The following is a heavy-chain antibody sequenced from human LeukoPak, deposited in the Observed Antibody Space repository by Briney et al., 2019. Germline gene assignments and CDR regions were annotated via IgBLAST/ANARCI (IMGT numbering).Heavy chain of an antibody. Sequence: ASVKVSCKASGYIFTGYYMHWVRQAPGQGLEWMGWINPNSGDTNYAQKFQGRVTMTRDTSISTAYKELSRLRSDDTAVYYCARVRYRLAETYIDYWGQGTLVTVSS. V-gene: IGHV1-2*02. CDR3: ARVRYRLAETYIDY. D-gene: IGHD3-16*01. J-gene: IGHJ4*02. CDR2: INPNSGDT. CDR1: GYIFTGYY.